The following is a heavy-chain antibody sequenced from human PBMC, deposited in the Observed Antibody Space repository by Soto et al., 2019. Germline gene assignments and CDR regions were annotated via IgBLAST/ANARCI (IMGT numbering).Heavy chain of an antibody. CDR2: ITANGGGT. J-gene: IGHJ4*02. D-gene: IGHD6-13*01. V-gene: IGHV3-23*01. Sequence: TGGALRLSCSASGFTFSNSAMSWVRPAPGKGLEWVSAITANGGGTYYADSVKGRFTISRDNSKNTMYLQMNSLRAVDTAVYYCAKDQGSSWYEIDYWGQGALVTVSS. CDR1: GFTFSNSA. CDR3: AKDQGSSWYEIDY.